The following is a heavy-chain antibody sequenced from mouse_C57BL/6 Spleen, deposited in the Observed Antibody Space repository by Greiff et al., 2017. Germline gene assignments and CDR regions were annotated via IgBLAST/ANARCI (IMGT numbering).Heavy chain of an antibody. V-gene: IGHV1-69*01. D-gene: IGHD1-1*01. Sequence: QVHVKQPGAELVMPGASVKLSCKASGYTFTSYWMHWVKQRPGQGLEWIGEIDPSDSYTNYNQKFKGKSTLTVDKSSSTAYMQLSSLTSEDSAVYYCARNYGSSYYFDYWGQGTTLTVSS. CDR3: ARNYGSSYYFDY. J-gene: IGHJ2*01. CDR2: IDPSDSYT. CDR1: GYTFTSYW.